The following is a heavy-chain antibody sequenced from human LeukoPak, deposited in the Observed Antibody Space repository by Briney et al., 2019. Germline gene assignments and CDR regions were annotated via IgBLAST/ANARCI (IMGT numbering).Heavy chain of an antibody. CDR1: GGSISSSSYY. J-gene: IGHJ4*02. CDR3: ARLLNTAAMIDY. V-gene: IGHV4-39*01. CDR2: IYYSGST. Sequence: PSETLSLTCTVSGGSISSSSYYWGWIRQPPGKGLEWIGSIYYSGSTYYNPSLKSRVTISVDTSKNQFSLKLSSVTAADTAVYYCARLLNTAAMIDYWGQGTLVTVSS. D-gene: IGHD6-25*01.